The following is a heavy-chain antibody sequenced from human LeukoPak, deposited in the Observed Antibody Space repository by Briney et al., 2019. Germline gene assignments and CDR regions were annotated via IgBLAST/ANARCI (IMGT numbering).Heavy chain of an antibody. Sequence: ASVTVSFTASGGTFSSYAISWVRQAPGQRLEWMGWINAGNGNTKYSQKFQGRVTITRDTSASTAYMELSSLRSEDTAVYYCARGSGEYDFWSGYYGEYNWFDPWGQGTLVTVSS. CDR1: GGTFSSYA. CDR2: INAGNGNT. D-gene: IGHD3-3*01. J-gene: IGHJ5*02. CDR3: ARGSGEYDFWSGYYGEYNWFDP. V-gene: IGHV1-3*01.